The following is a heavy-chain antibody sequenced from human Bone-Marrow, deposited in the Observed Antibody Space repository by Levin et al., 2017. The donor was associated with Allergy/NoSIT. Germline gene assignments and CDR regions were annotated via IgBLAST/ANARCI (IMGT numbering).Heavy chain of an antibody. V-gene: IGHV3-23*01. CDR1: GFTFSNYA. CDR2: ISGNGRDT. D-gene: IGHD4-11*01. Sequence: PGGSLRLSCLASGFTFSNYAMTWVRQAPGKGLEWVAGISGNGRDTYYADSVEGRFVISRDNSKNTLYLQMHSLGVEDTAMYFCAKDGHYSNSLYYFDRWGQGTLVTVSS. CDR3: AKDGHYSNSLYYFDR. J-gene: IGHJ4*02.